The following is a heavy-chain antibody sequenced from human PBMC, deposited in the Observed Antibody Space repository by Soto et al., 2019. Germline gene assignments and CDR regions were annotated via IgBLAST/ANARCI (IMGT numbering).Heavy chain of an antibody. J-gene: IGHJ6*02. Sequence: EVQLVESGGGLVQPGGSLRLSCAASGFTFSSYWMHWVRQAPGKGLVWVSRINSDGSSTSYADSVKGRFTISRDNAKNTLYLQMNSLRAEDTAVYYGARGVLLWFGDGMDVWGQGTTVTVSS. CDR2: INSDGSST. D-gene: IGHD3-10*01. V-gene: IGHV3-74*01. CDR1: GFTFSSYW. CDR3: ARGVLLWFGDGMDV.